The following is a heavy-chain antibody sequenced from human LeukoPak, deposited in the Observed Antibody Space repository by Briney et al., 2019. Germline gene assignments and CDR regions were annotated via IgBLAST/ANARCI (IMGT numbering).Heavy chain of an antibody. CDR2: VTDSGAAT. D-gene: IGHD3-22*01. Sequence: GGSLRLSCAGSGFSFSSYAMSWVRQAPGKGLEWVSAVTDSGAATYYADSVKGRLTISRDNSNNTVFLHMNSLRAEDTAVYYCAKDRPYDSSGYDYWGQGTLVTVSS. V-gene: IGHV3-23*01. J-gene: IGHJ4*02. CDR1: GFSFSSYA. CDR3: AKDRPYDSSGYDY.